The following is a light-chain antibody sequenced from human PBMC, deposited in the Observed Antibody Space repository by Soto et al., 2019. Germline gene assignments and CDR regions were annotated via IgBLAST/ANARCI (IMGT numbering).Light chain of an antibody. Sequence: QPVLTQPAPVSGSPGQSITISCTGTSSDVGGYNFVSWYQQHPGKAPKLMIYDVSNRPSGVSNRFSGSKSGNTASLTISGLQAEDEADYYCSSYTSSSTYVFGTGTKVTVL. V-gene: IGLV2-14*01. CDR2: DVS. J-gene: IGLJ1*01. CDR3: SSYTSSSTYV. CDR1: SSDVGGYNF.